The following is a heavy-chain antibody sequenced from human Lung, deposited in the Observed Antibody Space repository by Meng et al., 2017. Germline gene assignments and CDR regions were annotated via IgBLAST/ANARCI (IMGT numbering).Heavy chain of an antibody. CDR3: ARGPTTMAHDFDY. D-gene: IGHD4-11*01. J-gene: IGHJ4*02. Sequence: QLRFLHWGPVLLRPPSSLSVPCVVSVGSFRDPYCGWLPQRPGTGLVWIGDINHSGSTNYNPSLESRATISVDTFQNNLSLKLSSVTAADSAVYYCARGPTTMAHDFDYWGQGTLVTVSS. V-gene: IGHV4-34*01. CDR2: INHSGST. CDR1: VGSFRDPY.